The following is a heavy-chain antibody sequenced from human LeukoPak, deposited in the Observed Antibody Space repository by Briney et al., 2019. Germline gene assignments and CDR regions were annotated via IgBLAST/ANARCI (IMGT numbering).Heavy chain of an antibody. D-gene: IGHD3-22*01. CDR2: IYHSGST. Sequence: SETLSLTCAVSGGSISSSNWWSWVRQPPGKGLEWIGEIYHSGSTNYNPSLKSRVTISVDTSKNQFSLKLSSVTAADTAVYYCARGGWNKFDYWGQGTLVTVSS. CDR1: GGSISSSNW. CDR3: ARGGWNKFDY. J-gene: IGHJ4*02. V-gene: IGHV4-4*02.